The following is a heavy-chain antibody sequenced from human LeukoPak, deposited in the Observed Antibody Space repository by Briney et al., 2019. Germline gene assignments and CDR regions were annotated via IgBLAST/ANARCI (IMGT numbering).Heavy chain of an antibody. J-gene: IGHJ4*01. D-gene: IGHD2-15*01. CDR1: GFTFSSYS. CDR3: AKALPTDIYSPDY. Sequence: PGGSLRLSCAASGFTFSSYSMHWVRQAPGKGQEWVSGISGSGGSTYYADSVKGRFTISRDNSKNTLYLQMSSLRAEDTAVYYCAKALPTDIYSPDYWGHGTLVTVSS. V-gene: IGHV3-23*01. CDR2: ISGSGGST.